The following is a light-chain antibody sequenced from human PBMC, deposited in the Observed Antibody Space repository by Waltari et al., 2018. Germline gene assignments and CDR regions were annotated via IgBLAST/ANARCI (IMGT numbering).Light chain of an antibody. J-gene: IGLJ1*01. CDR1: SSNIGSNP. V-gene: IGLV1-44*01. Sequence: QSVLTQPPSASGTPGQRVTISCAGSSSNIGSNPVNWYQQLPGTAPKLLMYNNNQRPSGVPDRFSGSKSGTSASLAISGLQSEDEADYYCAAWDDSLNGLYVFGTGTKVTVL. CDR2: NNN. CDR3: AAWDDSLNGLYV.